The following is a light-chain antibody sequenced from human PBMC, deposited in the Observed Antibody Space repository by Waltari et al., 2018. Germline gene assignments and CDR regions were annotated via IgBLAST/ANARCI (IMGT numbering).Light chain of an antibody. V-gene: IGLV2-11*01. Sequence: QSALTQPRSVSGSPGQSVTISCTGTSGDVGGYNYVSWYQQHPGKAPKFMIYDVSKRPSGVPDRFSGSKSGNTASLTISGLQAEDEADYYCCSYAGSYSYVFGTGTKVTVL. CDR3: CSYAGSYSYV. CDR2: DVS. CDR1: SGDVGGYNY. J-gene: IGLJ1*01.